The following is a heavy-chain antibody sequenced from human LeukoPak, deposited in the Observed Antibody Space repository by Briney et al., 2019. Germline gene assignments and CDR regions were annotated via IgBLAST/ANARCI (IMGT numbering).Heavy chain of an antibody. CDR2: ISAYNGNT. J-gene: IGHJ4*02. V-gene: IGHV1-18*01. Sequence: ASVKVSRKASGYTFTSYGISWVRQAPGQGLEWMGWISAYNGNTNYAQKLQGRVTMTTDTSTSTAYMELRSLRSDDTAVYFCARESSRQSGTFYYFDYWGQGTLVTVSS. D-gene: IGHD1-26*01. CDR1: GYTFTSYG. CDR3: ARESSRQSGTFYYFDY.